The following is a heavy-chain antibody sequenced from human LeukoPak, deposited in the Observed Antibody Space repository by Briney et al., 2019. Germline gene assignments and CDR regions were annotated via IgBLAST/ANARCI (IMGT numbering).Heavy chain of an antibody. J-gene: IGHJ4*02. D-gene: IGHD5-12*01. Sequence: GGSLRLSCAASGFNFRTYAMSWVREAPGTGLEWVSAISGSDPGTYHADSVKGRFTISRDNSKNTLYLQMNSLRAEDTAVYYCARGPSGYHNTGGQGTLVTVSS. CDR3: ARGPSGYHNT. CDR2: ISGSDPGT. V-gene: IGHV3-23*01. CDR1: GFNFRTYA.